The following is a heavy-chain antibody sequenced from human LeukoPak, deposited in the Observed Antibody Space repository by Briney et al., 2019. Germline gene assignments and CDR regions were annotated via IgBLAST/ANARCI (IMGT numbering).Heavy chain of an antibody. CDR2: IYYSGST. CDR3: ARHVHGSGNYYMDV. V-gene: IGHV4-39*01. CDR1: GGSISSSSYY. J-gene: IGHJ6*03. Sequence: PSETLSLTCTVSGGSISSSSYYWGWIRQPPGKGLEWIAKIYYSGSTYYNPSLKSRATISLDTSKNQFSLKLTFVTAADTAVYYCARHVHGSGNYYMDVWGKGTTVTVSS. D-gene: IGHD3-10*01.